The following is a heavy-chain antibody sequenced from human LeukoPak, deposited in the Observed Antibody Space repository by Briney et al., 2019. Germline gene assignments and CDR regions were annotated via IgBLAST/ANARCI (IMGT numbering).Heavy chain of an antibody. CDR3: ASGDPNYYDSSGYKYYFDY. Sequence: GRSLRLSCAASGFTFSNYAMHWVRQAPGKGLEWVAVISSDGNNKYYADSVKGRFTISRDNSRNTLYLRMNSLRTEDAAVYYCASGDPNYYDSSGYKYYFDYWGQGTLVTVSS. CDR1: GFTFSNYA. D-gene: IGHD3-22*01. J-gene: IGHJ4*02. V-gene: IGHV3-30-3*01. CDR2: ISSDGNNK.